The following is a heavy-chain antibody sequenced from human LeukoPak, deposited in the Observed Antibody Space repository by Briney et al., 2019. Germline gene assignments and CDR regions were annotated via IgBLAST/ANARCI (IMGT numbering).Heavy chain of an antibody. CDR2: IKQDGSEK. CDR1: GFTFSNYW. Sequence: GGSLRLSCAASGFTFSNYWMIWDRQAPGKGLEWVTNIKQDGSEKRYADSVRGRFTVSRDNAQTSLYLQMSSLRAEDTAVYYCARASDPWLQLTWGQGTLVTVSS. CDR3: ARASDPWLQLT. V-gene: IGHV3-7*05. J-gene: IGHJ5*02. D-gene: IGHD5-24*01.